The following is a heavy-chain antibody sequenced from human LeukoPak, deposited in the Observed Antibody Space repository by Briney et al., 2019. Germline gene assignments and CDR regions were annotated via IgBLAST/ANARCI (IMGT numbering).Heavy chain of an antibody. CDR1: GGSINSHY. D-gene: IGHD6-19*01. Sequence: PSETLSLTCTVSGGSINSHYWSWIRQSPGKGLEWIGDIYYSGSTKYNPSLKSRVTISVDMPKNDLSLRLTSVLAADTAIYYCVRRDNTGWNYFDCWGQGILVTVSS. CDR2: IYYSGST. V-gene: IGHV4-59*08. J-gene: IGHJ4*02. CDR3: VRRDNTGWNYFDC.